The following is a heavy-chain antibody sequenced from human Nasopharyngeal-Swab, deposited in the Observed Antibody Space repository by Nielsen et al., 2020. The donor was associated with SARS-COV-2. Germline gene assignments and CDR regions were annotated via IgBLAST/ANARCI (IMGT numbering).Heavy chain of an antibody. CDR1: GYTFTSYY. J-gene: IGHJ4*02. Sequence: GESLKISCKASGYTFTSYYMHWVRQAPGQGPEWMGIINPSGGGTSYAQKFQGRVTMTSDMSTTTVYMELSSLRSEDTAVYYCARDCFFDGSDSSVIDHWGQGTSVTVSS. V-gene: IGHV1-46*01. CDR2: INPSGGGT. D-gene: IGHD1-26*01. CDR3: ARDCFFDGSDSSVIDH.